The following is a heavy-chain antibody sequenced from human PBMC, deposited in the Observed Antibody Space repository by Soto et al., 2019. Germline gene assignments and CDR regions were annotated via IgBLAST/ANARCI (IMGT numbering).Heavy chain of an antibody. V-gene: IGHV3-21*01. Sequence: EGQLVESGGGLVKPGGSLRLSCAASGFAFQTYTMEWLRQPPGKGLEWVSSITISGNYIYYAGSVKGRFTISRDNGRNSVYLQMNSMRAEDAAVYYCAKVGVLRTNFRWFDLWGQGTLVTVSS. CDR3: AKVGVLRTNFRWFDL. CDR1: GFAFQTYT. J-gene: IGHJ5*02. D-gene: IGHD2-8*01. CDR2: ITISGNYI.